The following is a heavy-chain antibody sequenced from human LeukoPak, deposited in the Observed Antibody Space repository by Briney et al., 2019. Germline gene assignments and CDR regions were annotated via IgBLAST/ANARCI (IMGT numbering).Heavy chain of an antibody. Sequence: ASVKVPCKASGYTFIRYYMHWVRQAPGQGLEWMGIINPSGGSTSYAQKFQGRVTMTRDTSTSTVYMELSRLRSEDTAVYYCARGGYGDRIDYWGQETLVSVSS. CDR3: ARGGYGDRIDY. J-gene: IGHJ4*02. V-gene: IGHV1-46*01. CDR2: INPSGGST. D-gene: IGHD4-17*01. CDR1: GYTFIRYY.